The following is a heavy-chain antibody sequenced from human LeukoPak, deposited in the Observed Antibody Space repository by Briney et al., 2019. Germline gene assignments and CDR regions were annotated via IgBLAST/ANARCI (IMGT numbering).Heavy chain of an antibody. CDR1: GYTFTGYY. Sequence: ASVKVSCKASGYTFTGYYMHWVRQAPGRGLEWMGCINPNSGGTNYAQKFQGRVTMTRDTSISTAYMELSRLRSDDTAVYYCARARIQLWLLTFDYWGQGTLVTVSS. D-gene: IGHD5-18*01. CDR3: ARARIQLWLLTFDY. CDR2: INPNSGGT. J-gene: IGHJ4*02. V-gene: IGHV1-2*02.